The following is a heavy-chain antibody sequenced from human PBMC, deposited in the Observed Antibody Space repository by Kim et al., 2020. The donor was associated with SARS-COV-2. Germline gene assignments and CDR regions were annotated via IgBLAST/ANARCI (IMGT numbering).Heavy chain of an antibody. Sequence: ASVKVSCKASGYTFTSYGISWVRQAPGQGLEWMGWISAYNGNTNYAQKLQGRVTMTTHTSTSTAYMELRSLRSDDTAVYYCARVGEQQLVLDWFDPWGQGTLVTVSS. J-gene: IGHJ5*02. CDR3: ARVGEQQLVLDWFDP. V-gene: IGHV1-18*01. CDR2: ISAYNGNT. CDR1: GYTFTSYG. D-gene: IGHD6-13*01.